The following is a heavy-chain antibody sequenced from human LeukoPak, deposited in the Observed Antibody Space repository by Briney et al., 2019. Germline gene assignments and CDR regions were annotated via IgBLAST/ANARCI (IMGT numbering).Heavy chain of an antibody. D-gene: IGHD2-2*01. CDR1: GFTFSSYW. CDR3: ARQGDFVVIPAADNWFDP. CDR2: INHSGST. Sequence: PGGSLRLSCAASGFTFSSYWMNWVRQPPGKGLEWIGEINHSGSTNYNPSLKSRVTISIDTSKNQFSLKLTSVTAADTAVYYCARQGDFVVIPAADNWFDPWGQGTLVTVSS. J-gene: IGHJ5*02. V-gene: IGHV4-34*01.